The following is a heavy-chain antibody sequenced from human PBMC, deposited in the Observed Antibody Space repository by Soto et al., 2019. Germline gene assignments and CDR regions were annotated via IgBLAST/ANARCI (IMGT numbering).Heavy chain of an antibody. D-gene: IGHD3-10*01. J-gene: IGHJ4*02. V-gene: IGHV3-15*01. Sequence: PGGSLRLSCAASGFTFSNAWMSWVRQAPGKGLEWVGRIKSKTDGGTTDYAAPVKGRFTISRDDSKNTLYLQMNSLKTEDTAVYYCTTRRAMVRGPWYYWGQGTLVTVSS. CDR1: GFTFSNAW. CDR2: IKSKTDGGTT. CDR3: TTRRAMVRGPWYY.